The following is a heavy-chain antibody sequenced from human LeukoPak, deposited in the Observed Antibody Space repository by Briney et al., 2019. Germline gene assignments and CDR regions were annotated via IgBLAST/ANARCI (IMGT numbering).Heavy chain of an antibody. Sequence: KTSETLSLTCTVSGGSISSSSYYWGWIRQPPGKGLEWIGSIYYSGSTYYNPSLKSRVTISVDTSKNQFSLKLSSVTAADTAVYYCARTGCYYYYYMDVWGKGTTVTVSS. V-gene: IGHV4-39*01. CDR3: ARTGCYYYYYMDV. CDR2: IYYSGST. CDR1: GGSISSSSYY. D-gene: IGHD3-9*01. J-gene: IGHJ6*03.